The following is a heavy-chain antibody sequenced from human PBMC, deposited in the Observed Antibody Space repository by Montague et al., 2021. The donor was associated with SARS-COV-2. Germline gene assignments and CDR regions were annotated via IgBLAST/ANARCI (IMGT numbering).Heavy chain of an antibody. CDR3: ARGGYYDNTGYYSDYYDNMDV. Sequence: SETLSLTCTVSGGSIDSFYWSWIRRPPGKGLEWIGCIFHSGRTYYNPSLKSRVSMSVDTSKNQVSLRLSSPTAADTAVYYCARGGYYDNTGYYSDYYDNMDVWGQGTTVTVSS. D-gene: IGHD3-22*01. J-gene: IGHJ6*02. CDR2: IFHSGRT. CDR1: GGSIDSFY. V-gene: IGHV4-59*01.